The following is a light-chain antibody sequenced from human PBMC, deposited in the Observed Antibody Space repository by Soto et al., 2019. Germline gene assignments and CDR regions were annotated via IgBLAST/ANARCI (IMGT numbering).Light chain of an antibody. CDR1: QSISSW. CDR3: QQYNSYWT. CDR2: KAS. J-gene: IGKJ1*01. Sequence: DIQMPQSPSTLSASVGDRVTITCRASQSISSWLAWYQQKPGKAPKVLIYKASSLETGVPSRFSGSGSGKEVDLTISSLQPDDFATYFCQQYNSYWTFGQGTNVEIK. V-gene: IGKV1-5*03.